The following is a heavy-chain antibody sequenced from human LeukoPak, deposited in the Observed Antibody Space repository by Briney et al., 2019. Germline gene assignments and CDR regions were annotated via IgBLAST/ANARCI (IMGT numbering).Heavy chain of an antibody. CDR2: MNPNSGNT. V-gene: IGHV1-8*01. CDR3: ARGHPYYYDSSGSDAFDI. J-gene: IGHJ3*02. CDR1: GYTFTSYD. D-gene: IGHD3-22*01. Sequence: ASVKVSCKASGYTFTSYDINCVRQATGQGLEWMGWMNPNSGNTGYAQKFQGRVTMTRNTSISTAYMELSSLRSEDTAVYYCARGHPYYYDSSGSDAFDIWGQGTMVTVSS.